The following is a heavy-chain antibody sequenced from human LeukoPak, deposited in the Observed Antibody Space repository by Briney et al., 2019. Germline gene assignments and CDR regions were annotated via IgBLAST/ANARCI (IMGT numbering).Heavy chain of an antibody. CDR2: ISGSGGST. J-gene: IGHJ3*02. CDR1: GFTFSSYA. Sequence: GGSLRLSCAASGFTFSSYAMGWVRQAPGKGLEWVSAISGSGGSTYYADSVKGRFTTSRDNSKNTLYLQMNSLRAEDTAVYYCAKDFLYYYDSSGTPNAFDIWGQGTMVTVSS. CDR3: AKDFLYYYDSSGTPNAFDI. V-gene: IGHV3-23*01. D-gene: IGHD3-22*01.